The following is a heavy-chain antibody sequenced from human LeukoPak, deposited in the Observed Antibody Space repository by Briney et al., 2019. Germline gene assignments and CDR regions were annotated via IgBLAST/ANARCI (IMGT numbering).Heavy chain of an antibody. D-gene: IGHD3-16*01. J-gene: IGHJ4*02. CDR2: IIATNCHT. V-gene: IGHV1-18*01. Sequence: ISWVRPAPGXGXXXMGCIIATNCHTNYTQKLQGSVTMTTYTSTSTAYMELRSLRSDDTAVYYCARPARPSGSYGYWGQGTLVTVSS. CDR3: ARPARPSGSYGY.